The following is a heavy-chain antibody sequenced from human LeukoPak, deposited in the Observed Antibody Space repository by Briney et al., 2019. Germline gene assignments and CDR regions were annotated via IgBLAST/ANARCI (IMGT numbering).Heavy chain of an antibody. J-gene: IGHJ2*01. CDR1: GFNFSTYA. D-gene: IGHD4-17*01. V-gene: IGHV4-59*12. CDR2: IFYSGST. Sequence: GSLRLSCAASGFNFSTYAMNWVRQPPGKALEWIGNIFYSGSTYYSPSLKSRVTISLDTSRNQFSLKLNSVTAADTAVYYCARVYPTVTYWYFDLWGRGTLVTVSS. CDR3: ARVYPTVTYWYFDL.